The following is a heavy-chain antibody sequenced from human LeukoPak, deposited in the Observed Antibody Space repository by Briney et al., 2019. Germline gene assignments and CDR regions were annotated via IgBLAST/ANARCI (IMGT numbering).Heavy chain of an antibody. J-gene: IGHJ5*02. CDR3: ASGSRIVQQLARS. D-gene: IGHD6-13*01. V-gene: IGHV1-2*02. CDR1: GDTSTGYY. CDR2: INPNTSGT. Sequence: ASVKVSCKASGDTSTGYYIHWVRQAPGQGLEWMGWINPNTSGTNYAQKFQGRVTMTRDTSITTAYVELSRLRSDDTALYYCASGSRIVQQLARSWGQGTLVTVSS.